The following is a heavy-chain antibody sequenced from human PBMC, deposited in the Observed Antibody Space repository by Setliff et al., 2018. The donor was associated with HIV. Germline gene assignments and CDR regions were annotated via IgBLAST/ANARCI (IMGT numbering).Heavy chain of an antibody. CDR2: ISWDGDST. V-gene: IGHV3-43*01. CDR3: AKSLLVAGNDY. Sequence: GSLRLSCAASGFTFDDYTMHWVRQAPGKGLEWVSLISWDGDSTYYADSVKGRFTISRDNSKNTLYLQMISLRADDTAVYYCAKSLLVAGNDYWGQGTLVTVSS. D-gene: IGHD2-8*02. J-gene: IGHJ4*02. CDR1: GFTFDDYT.